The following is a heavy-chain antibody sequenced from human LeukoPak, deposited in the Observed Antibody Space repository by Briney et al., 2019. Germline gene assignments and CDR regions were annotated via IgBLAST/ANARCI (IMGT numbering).Heavy chain of an antibody. CDR3: ARVASNTIFGVVEIYYFDY. Sequence: PGGSLRLSCAASGFTFSSYGMHWVRQAPGKGLEWVAVIWYDGSNKYYADSVKGRFTISRDNAKNSLYLQMNSLRAEDTAVYYCARVASNTIFGVVEIYYFDYWGQGALVTVSS. J-gene: IGHJ4*02. CDR1: GFTFSSYG. D-gene: IGHD3-3*01. CDR2: IWYDGSNK. V-gene: IGHV3-33*01.